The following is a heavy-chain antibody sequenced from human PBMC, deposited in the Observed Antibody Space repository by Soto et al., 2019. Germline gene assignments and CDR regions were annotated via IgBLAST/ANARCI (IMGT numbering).Heavy chain of an antibody. CDR3: ARGKSYGDYNWFDP. Sequence: VQLQESGSGLVKPSETLSLTCTVSGGSMSGYYWSWIRQPPGKGLEWIGYIYYSGSTKYNPSLKSRVTILVDTSKNQFSLKLSSVTAADTAVYYCARGKSYGDYNWFDPWGQGTLVTVSS. D-gene: IGHD4-17*01. V-gene: IGHV4-59*01. J-gene: IGHJ5*02. CDR2: IYYSGST. CDR1: GGSMSGYY.